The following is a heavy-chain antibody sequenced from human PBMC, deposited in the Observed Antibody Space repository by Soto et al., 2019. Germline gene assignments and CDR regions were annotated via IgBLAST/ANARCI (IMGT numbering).Heavy chain of an antibody. CDR2: IYSGGSE. V-gene: IGHV3-66*01. Sequence: EVQLVESGGGLVEPGGSLSLSCAASGFTVSSNYICWDRQAPRNGLEWVSVIYSGGSEYYADSLHSRFTTSRDHSKNTLSRQMNTQRSEDTAAYNWARDEGPEFLGGYNPPYYYMAVSGKETTVIV. D-gene: IGHD3-22*01. J-gene: IGHJ6*03. CDR3: ARDEGPEFLGGYNPPYYYMAV. CDR1: GFTVSSNY.